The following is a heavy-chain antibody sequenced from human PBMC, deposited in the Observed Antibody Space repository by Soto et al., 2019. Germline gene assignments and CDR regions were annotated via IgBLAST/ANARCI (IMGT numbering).Heavy chain of an antibody. CDR2: IYYSGST. V-gene: IGHV4-59*01. CDR3: ARGFEDYVLYFDY. Sequence: SETLSLTCTVSGGSISSYYWSWIRQPPGKGLEWIGYIYYSGSTNYNPSLKSRVTISVDTSKNQFSLKLSSVTAAGTAVYYCARGFEDYVLYFDYWGQGTLVTVSS. CDR1: GGSISSYY. D-gene: IGHD4-17*01. J-gene: IGHJ4*02.